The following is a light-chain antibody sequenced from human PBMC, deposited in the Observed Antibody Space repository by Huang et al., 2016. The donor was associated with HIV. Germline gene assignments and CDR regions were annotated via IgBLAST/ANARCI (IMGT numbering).Light chain of an antibody. CDR3: QQYNNWPPYD. CDR2: GVS. V-gene: IGKV3-15*01. Sequence: DMVMTQSPGTLSVSPGERATLSCRASQSVKKNLAWYQQKPGQAPRLLISGVSTRDTGVPASFSGNGSETEFTLTITSVQSEDSAVYYCQQYNNWPPYDFGQGTKLEIK. J-gene: IGKJ2*01. CDR1: QSVKKN.